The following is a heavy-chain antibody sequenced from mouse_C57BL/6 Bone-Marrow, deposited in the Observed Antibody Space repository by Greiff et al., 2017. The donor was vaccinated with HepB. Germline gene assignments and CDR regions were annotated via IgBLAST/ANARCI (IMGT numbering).Heavy chain of an antibody. CDR3: AREGYFYYYGSSYVDDAMDY. Sequence: QVQLQQPGAELVKPGASVKMSCKASGYTFTSYWITWVKQRPGQGLEWIGDIYPGSGSTNYNEKFKSKATLTVDTSSSTAYMQLSSLTSEDSAVYYCAREGYFYYYGSSYVDDAMDYWGQGTSVTVSS. J-gene: IGHJ4*01. CDR2: IYPGSGST. D-gene: IGHD1-1*01. V-gene: IGHV1-55*01. CDR1: GYTFTSYW.